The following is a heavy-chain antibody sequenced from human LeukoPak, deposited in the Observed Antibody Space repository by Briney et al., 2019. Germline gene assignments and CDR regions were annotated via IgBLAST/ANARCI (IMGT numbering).Heavy chain of an antibody. D-gene: IGHD2-21*01. Sequence: PGGSLRLSCAASGFTFSSYAMSWVRQAPGKGLEWVSAISGSGGSTYCADSVKGRFTISRDNSKNTLYLQMNSLRAEDTAVYYCAKDLAGLFGYYYYYMDVWGKGTTVTVSS. V-gene: IGHV3-23*01. CDR1: GFTFSSYA. J-gene: IGHJ6*03. CDR3: AKDLAGLFGYYYYYMDV. CDR2: ISGSGGST.